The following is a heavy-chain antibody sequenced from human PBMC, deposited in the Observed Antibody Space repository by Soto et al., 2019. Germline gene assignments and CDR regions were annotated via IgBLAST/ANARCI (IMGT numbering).Heavy chain of an antibody. CDR2: IWYDGSNK. D-gene: IGHD6-6*01. V-gene: IGHV3-33*01. Sequence: GSLRLSCAASGFTFSSYGMHWVRQAPGKGLEWVAVIWYDGSNKYYADSVKGRFTISRDNSKNTLYLQMNSLRAEDTAVYYCHSSSDYYYGMDVWGQGTTVTVSS. J-gene: IGHJ6*02. CDR3: HSSSDYYYGMDV. CDR1: GFTFSSYG.